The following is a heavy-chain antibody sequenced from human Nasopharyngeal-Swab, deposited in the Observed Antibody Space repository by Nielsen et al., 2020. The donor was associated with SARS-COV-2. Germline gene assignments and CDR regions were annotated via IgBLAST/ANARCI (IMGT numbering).Heavy chain of an antibody. CDR2: ISYDGSNK. Sequence: GGSLRLSCAASGFTFSSYGMHWVRQAPGKGLEWVAVISYDGSNKYYADSVKGRFTISRDNSKNTLYLQMNSLRAEDTAVYYCARVGGDYDSSGYYYHDGAFDIWGQGTMVTVSS. D-gene: IGHD3-22*01. J-gene: IGHJ3*02. CDR1: GFTFSSYG. V-gene: IGHV3-30*03. CDR3: ARVGGDYDSSGYYYHDGAFDI.